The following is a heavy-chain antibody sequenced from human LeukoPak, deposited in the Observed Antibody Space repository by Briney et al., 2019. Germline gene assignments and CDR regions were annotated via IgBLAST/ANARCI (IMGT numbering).Heavy chain of an antibody. CDR3: ARGSGPMDV. J-gene: IGHJ6*04. Sequence: SETLSLTCAVYGGSFSGYYWSWIRQPPGKGLEWIGEINHSGSTNYNPSLKSRVTISVDTSKNLFSLKLSSVTAADTAVYYCARGSGPMDVWGKGTTVTVSS. V-gene: IGHV4-34*01. CDR1: GGSFSGYY. CDR2: INHSGST.